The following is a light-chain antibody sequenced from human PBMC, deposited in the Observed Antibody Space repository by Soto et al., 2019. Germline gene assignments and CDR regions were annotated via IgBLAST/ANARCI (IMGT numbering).Light chain of an antibody. CDR2: DVS. CDR1: SSDVGGYNY. CDR3: ISYTSSSTLVV. Sequence: QSALTQPASVSGSPGQSITISCTGTSSDVGGYNYVSWYQQHPGKDPKLMIYDVSTRPSGVSNRFSGSKSGNTASLTISGLQAEDEADYYCISYTSSSTLVVFGGGTKLTVL. V-gene: IGLV2-14*03. J-gene: IGLJ2*01.